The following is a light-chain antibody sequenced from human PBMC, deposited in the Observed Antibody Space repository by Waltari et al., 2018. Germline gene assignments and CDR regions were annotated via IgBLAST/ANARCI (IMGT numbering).Light chain of an antibody. V-gene: IGKV3-20*01. J-gene: IGKJ3*01. CDR1: QTVSSSY. CDR2: GAS. CDR3: QLFGISPLFT. Sequence: EIVLTQSPDTLSLSPGERATLSCRASQTVSSSYLAWYQQKPGQAPRLLIYGASSRATGIPGRFSGSGSGTDFTLTISRLEPEDFAVYYCQLFGISPLFTFGPGTKVDI.